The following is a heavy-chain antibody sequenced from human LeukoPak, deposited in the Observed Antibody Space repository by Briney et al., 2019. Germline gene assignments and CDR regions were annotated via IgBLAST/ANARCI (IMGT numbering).Heavy chain of an antibody. V-gene: IGHV3-33*06. Sequence: GGSLRLSCAASGFTFSSYGMHWVRQAPGKGLEWVAVIWYDGSNKYYADSVKGRFTIPRDNSKNTLYLQMNSLRAEDTAMYYCAKDTYYYDSSGLRFDYWGQGTLVTVSS. CDR3: AKDTYYYDSSGLRFDY. CDR1: GFTFSSYG. CDR2: IWYDGSNK. J-gene: IGHJ4*02. D-gene: IGHD3-22*01.